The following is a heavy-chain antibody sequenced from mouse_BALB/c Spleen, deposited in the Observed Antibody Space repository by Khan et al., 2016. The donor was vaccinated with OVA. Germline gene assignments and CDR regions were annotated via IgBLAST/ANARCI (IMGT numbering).Heavy chain of an antibody. V-gene: IGHV3-2*02. CDR3: AREGSRHNDAMDY. D-gene: IGHD1-3*01. J-gene: IGHJ4*01. CDR1: GFSITSDYA. CDR2: INYSSCT. Sequence: EVQLQESGPGLVKPSQSLSLTCTVTGFSITSDYAWNWIRQFPGNKLEWMGYINYSSCTYYNPALKSRFSITRDTSKNQFFLQLNSVTTEDTAKYYCAREGSRHNDAMDYWGQGTSVTVSA.